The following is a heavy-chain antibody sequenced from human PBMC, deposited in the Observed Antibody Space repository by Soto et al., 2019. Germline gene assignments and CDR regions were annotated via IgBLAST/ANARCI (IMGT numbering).Heavy chain of an antibody. V-gene: IGHV3-30-3*01. D-gene: IGHD6-19*01. Sequence: QVQLVESGGGVVQPERSLRLSCAASGFTFSSYAMHWVRQAPGKGLEWVAVISYDGSNKYYADSVKGRFTISRDNSKNTLYLQMNSLRAEDTAVYYCASGPGMHSSGYWGQGTLVTVSS. J-gene: IGHJ4*02. CDR3: ASGPGMHSSGY. CDR2: ISYDGSNK. CDR1: GFTFSSYA.